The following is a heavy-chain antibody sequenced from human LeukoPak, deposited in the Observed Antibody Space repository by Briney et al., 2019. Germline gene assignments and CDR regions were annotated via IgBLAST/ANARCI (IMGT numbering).Heavy chain of an antibody. D-gene: IGHD2-2*01. V-gene: IGHV3-7*04. J-gene: IGHJ1*01. CDR2: IKQDGSEK. Sequence: QAGGSLRLSCATSGFTFSNCWMNWVRQAPGKGLEWVANIKQDGSEKYYVDSVKGRFTISRDNAKNSLYLQMNSLRAEDTAVYYCARDPDTNIWPQYFPHWGQGTPVTVSS. CDR3: ARDPDTNIWPQYFPH. CDR1: GFTFSNCW.